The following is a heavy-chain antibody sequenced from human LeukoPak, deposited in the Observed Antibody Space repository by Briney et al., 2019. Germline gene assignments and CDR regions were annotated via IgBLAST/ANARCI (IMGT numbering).Heavy chain of an antibody. V-gene: IGHV4-59*01. CDR1: GGSISSYY. J-gene: IGHJ6*04. D-gene: IGHD3-10*01. CDR2: LYYSGST. CDR3: ARDQSWITMVRGAVYYGMDV. Sequence: SETLSLTCSVSGGSISSYYWSWIRQPPGKGLEWIGYLYYSGSTNYNPSLKSRVTISVDTSKNQFSLKLSSVTAADTAVYYCARDQSWITMVRGAVYYGMDVWGKGTTVTVSS.